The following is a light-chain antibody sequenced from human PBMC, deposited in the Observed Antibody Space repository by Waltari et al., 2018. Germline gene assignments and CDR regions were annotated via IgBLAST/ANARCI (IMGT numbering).Light chain of an antibody. V-gene: IGLV2-11*01. CDR3: CSYADTYTVL. CDR1: SSDVGGYNY. Sequence: QSALTQPRSVSGSPGQSVTISCTGTSSDVGGYNYVSWYQQHPGKAPTLMSYDVTKRPSGVPDRFSGSKSGSTASLTISGLQAEDEADYYCCSYADTYTVLFGGVTKLTVL. J-gene: IGLJ2*01. CDR2: DVT.